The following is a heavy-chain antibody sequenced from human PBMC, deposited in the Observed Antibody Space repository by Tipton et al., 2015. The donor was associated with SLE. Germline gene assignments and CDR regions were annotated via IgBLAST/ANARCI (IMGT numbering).Heavy chain of an antibody. J-gene: IGHJ4*02. Sequence: QSGPEVKKPGASVKVSCKASGYTFTSYGISWVRQAPGQGLEWMGWIGAYNGNTNYAQKLQGRVTMTTDTSTSTAYMELRSLRSDDTAVYYCARDNYDFWSGLLSDYWGQGTLVTVSS. V-gene: IGHV1-18*04. CDR3: ARDNYDFWSGLLSDY. CDR1: GYTFTSYG. CDR2: IGAYNGNT. D-gene: IGHD3-3*01.